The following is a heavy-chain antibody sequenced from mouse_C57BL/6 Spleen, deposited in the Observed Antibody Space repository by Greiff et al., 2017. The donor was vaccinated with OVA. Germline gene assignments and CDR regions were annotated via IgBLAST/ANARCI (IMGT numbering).Heavy chain of an antibody. J-gene: IGHJ4*01. CDR3: AREMAPSGYYAMDY. CDR1: GYAFSSSW. D-gene: IGHD1-3*01. Sequence: QVQLQQSGPELVKPGASVKISCKASGYAFSSSWMNWVKQRPGKGLEWIGRIYPGDGDTNYNGKFKGKATLTADKNSSTASMQLNSLTSEDSAVYFFAREMAPSGYYAMDYWGQGTSVTVSS. V-gene: IGHV1-82*01. CDR2: IYPGDGDT.